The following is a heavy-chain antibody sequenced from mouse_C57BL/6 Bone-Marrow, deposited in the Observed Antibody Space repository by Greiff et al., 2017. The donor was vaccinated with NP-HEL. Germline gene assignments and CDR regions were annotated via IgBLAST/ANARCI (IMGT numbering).Heavy chain of an antibody. J-gene: IGHJ4*01. CDR2: ISSGSSTI. V-gene: IGHV5-17*01. CDR1: GFTFSDYG. CDR3: ANSEAMDY. Sequence: VQLKESGGGLVKPGGSLKLSCAASGFTFSDYGMHWVRQAPEKGLEWVAYISSGSSTIYYADTVKGRFTISRDNAKNTLFLQMTSLRSEDTAMYYCANSEAMDYWGQGTSVTVSS.